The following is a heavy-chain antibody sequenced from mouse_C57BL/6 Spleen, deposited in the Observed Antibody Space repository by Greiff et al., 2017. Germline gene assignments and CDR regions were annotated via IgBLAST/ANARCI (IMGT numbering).Heavy chain of an antibody. D-gene: IGHD1-2*01. J-gene: IGHJ4*01. CDR3: ARTITTGAMDY. Sequence: VQLQQSGPELVKPGASVKISCKASGYAFSSSWMNWVQQRPGKGLEWIGRIYPGDGDTNYNGKFKGQATLTADKSSSTAYMQLSSLTSEDSAVYCGARTITTGAMDYWGQGTSVTVSS. CDR1: GYAFSSSW. V-gene: IGHV1-82*01. CDR2: IYPGDGDT.